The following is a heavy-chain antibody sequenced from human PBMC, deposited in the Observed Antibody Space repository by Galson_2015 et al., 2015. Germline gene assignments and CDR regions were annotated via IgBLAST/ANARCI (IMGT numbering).Heavy chain of an antibody. D-gene: IGHD6-13*01. V-gene: IGHV2-26*01. CDR1: GFSLSNARMG. CDR2: IFSYDEK. Sequence: PALVKPTQTLTLTCTVSGFSLSNARMGMSWIRQPPGKALEWLAHIFSYDEKSYSTSLKSRLTISKDTSKSQVVLTMTNMDPVDTATYYCARRPGIAAAGTTPGYYYYGMDVWGQGTTVTVSS. J-gene: IGHJ6*02. CDR3: ARRPGIAAAGTTPGYYYYGMDV.